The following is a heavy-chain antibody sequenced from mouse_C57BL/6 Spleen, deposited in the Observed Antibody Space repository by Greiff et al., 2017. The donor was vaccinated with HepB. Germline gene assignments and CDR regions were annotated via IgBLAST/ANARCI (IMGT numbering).Heavy chain of an antibody. Sequence: VQLQQSGAELMKPGASVKLSCKASGYTFTGYGIEWVKQRPGHGLEWIGEIIPGSGSTNYNEKFKGKATFTADTSSNTAYMQLSSLTTEDSAIYYCAGNPYYYGGSGCAFDYWGQGTSVTVSS. CDR3: AGNPYYYGGSGCAFDY. V-gene: IGHV1-9*01. J-gene: IGHJ4*01. CDR1: GYTFTGYG. D-gene: IGHD1-1*01. CDR2: IIPGSGST.